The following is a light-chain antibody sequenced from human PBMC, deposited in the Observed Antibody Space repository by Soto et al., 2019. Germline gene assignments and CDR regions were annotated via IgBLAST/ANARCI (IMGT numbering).Light chain of an antibody. Sequence: QSVLTQPPSVSGAPGQRVTISCTGSSSNIGAGYDVHWYQQLPGTAPKLLIYGNSNRPSGVPDRFSGSKSGTSASLAITGLQAEDEDDYYCQYNGSSVRVVFGGGTKLTVL. V-gene: IGLV1-40*01. J-gene: IGLJ2*01. CDR2: GNS. CDR3: QYNGSSVRVV. CDR1: SSNIGAGYD.